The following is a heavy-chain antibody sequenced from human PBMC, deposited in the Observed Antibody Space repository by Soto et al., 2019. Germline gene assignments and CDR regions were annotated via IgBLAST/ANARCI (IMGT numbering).Heavy chain of an antibody. V-gene: IGHV1-69*01. CDR3: ERGRGYYSTGYSPSNWFDP. Sequence: QVQLVQSGAEVKKPGSSVKVSCKASGGTFSSYAISWVRQAPGQGLEWMGGIIPIFGTANYAQKFQGRDTITAHQSPTTANMEPSSLRSEDTAMYYCERGRGYYSTGYSPSNWFDPWGQGTLVTVSS. CDR2: IIPIFGTA. CDR1: GGTFSSYA. J-gene: IGHJ5*02. D-gene: IGHD3-22*01.